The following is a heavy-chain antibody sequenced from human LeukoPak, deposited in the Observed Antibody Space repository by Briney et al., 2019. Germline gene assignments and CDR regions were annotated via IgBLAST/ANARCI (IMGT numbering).Heavy chain of an antibody. J-gene: IGHJ4*02. V-gene: IGHV4-39*07. CDR2: IYYSGST. Sequence: PSETLSLTCTVSGGSISSSSYYWGWIRQPPGKGLEWIGSIYYSGSTYYNPSLKSRVTISVDKSKNQFSLKLSSVTAADTAVYYCARRRMIRGYNDYWGQGTLVTVSS. D-gene: IGHD5-24*01. CDR1: GGSISSSSYY. CDR3: ARRRMIRGYNDY.